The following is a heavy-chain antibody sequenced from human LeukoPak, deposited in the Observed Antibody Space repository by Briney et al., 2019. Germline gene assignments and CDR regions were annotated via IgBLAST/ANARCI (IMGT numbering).Heavy chain of an antibody. CDR1: GGSISSGGYY. J-gene: IGHJ4*02. CDR2: IYHSGST. Sequence: SETLSLTCTVSGGSISSGGYYWSWIRQPPGKGLEWIGYIYHSGSTYYNPSLKSRVTISVDRSKNQFSLKLSSVTAADTAVYYCARGWRDGYNYFDYWAREPWSPSPQ. D-gene: IGHD5-24*01. V-gene: IGHV4-30-2*01. CDR3: ARGWRDGYNYFDY.